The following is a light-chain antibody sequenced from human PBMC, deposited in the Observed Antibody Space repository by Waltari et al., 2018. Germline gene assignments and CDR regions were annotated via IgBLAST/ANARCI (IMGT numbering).Light chain of an antibody. Sequence: EIVLTQSPATLSWSPGERATLSCRARQPVSSYLAWYQQKPGQSPRLLILDASNRATGIPARFSGSGSGTDFTLTSGSLEPEDFAVYYCQQRSKSPLAFGGGTKVEIK. CDR3: QQRSKSPLA. CDR1: QPVSSY. CDR2: DAS. J-gene: IGKJ4*01. V-gene: IGKV3-11*01.